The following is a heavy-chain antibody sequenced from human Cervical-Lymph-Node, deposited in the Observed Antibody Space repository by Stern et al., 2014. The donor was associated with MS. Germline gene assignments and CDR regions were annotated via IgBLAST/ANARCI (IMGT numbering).Heavy chain of an antibody. V-gene: IGHV3-33*01. Sequence: VQLEESGGGVVQPGRSLRLSCAASGFTFSSYGMHWVRQAPGKGLGWGAVIWYDGSNKYYADSVKGRFTISRDNSKNTLYLQMNSLRAEDTAVYYCARGGGSWGYFDYWGQGTLVTVSS. D-gene: IGHD1-26*01. CDR3: ARGGGSWGYFDY. CDR1: GFTFSSYG. CDR2: IWYDGSNK. J-gene: IGHJ4*02.